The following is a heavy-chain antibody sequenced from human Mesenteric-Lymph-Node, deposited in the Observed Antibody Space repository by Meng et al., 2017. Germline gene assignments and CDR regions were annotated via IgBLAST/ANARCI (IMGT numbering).Heavy chain of an antibody. J-gene: IGHJ6*02. D-gene: IGHD6-13*01. CDR3: ARDWFAAAGYYYYGMDV. CDR2: IGKDGSDI. Sequence: GESLKISCAASGFTLGSYWMTWVRQAPGKGLEWVANIGKDGSDIYYVDSVKGRFTISRDNAKNSLYLQMNSLRAEDTAVYYCARDWFAAAGYYYYGMDVWGQGTTVTVSS. CDR1: GFTLGSYW. V-gene: IGHV3-7*01.